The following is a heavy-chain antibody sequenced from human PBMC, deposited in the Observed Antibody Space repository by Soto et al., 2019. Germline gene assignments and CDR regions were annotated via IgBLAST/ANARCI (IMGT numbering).Heavy chain of an antibody. J-gene: IGHJ3*02. CDR1: GFTFSSYE. CDR3: ASAGPRVLRYFDWSLPKSAFDI. V-gene: IGHV3-48*03. D-gene: IGHD3-9*01. Sequence: EVQLVESGGGLVQPGGSLRLSCAASGFTFSSYEMNWVRQAPGKGLEWVSNISSGGSTIYYADSVKGRFTISRDNAKNSLYLQMNSLRAEDTAVYYCASAGPRVLRYFDWSLPKSAFDIWGQGTMVTVSS. CDR2: ISSGGSTI.